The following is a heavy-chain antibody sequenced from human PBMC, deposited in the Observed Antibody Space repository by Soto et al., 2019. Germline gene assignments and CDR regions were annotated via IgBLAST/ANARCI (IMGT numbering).Heavy chain of an antibody. CDR3: ARDPFGGHDLDMDV. D-gene: IGHD5-12*01. Sequence: EVQLVESGGDLVQRGGSLRLSCAASGFSVSRNYMNWVRKAPGKGMEWVSIIHSGGSTYYADSVQGRFTMSRDNAQNTLSIQMNNLTSEDTAVYFCARDPFGGHDLDMDVWGQGTAVTVSS. J-gene: IGHJ6*02. V-gene: IGHV3-53*04. CDR2: IHSGGST. CDR1: GFSVSRNY.